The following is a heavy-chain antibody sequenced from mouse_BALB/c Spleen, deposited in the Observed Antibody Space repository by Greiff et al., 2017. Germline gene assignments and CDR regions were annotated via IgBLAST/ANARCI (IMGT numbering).Heavy chain of an antibody. CDR1: GYTFTSYV. V-gene: IGHV1-14*01. J-gene: IGHJ1*01. D-gene: IGHD2-1*01. Sequence: VQLQQSGPELVKPGASVKMSCKASGYTFTSYVMHWVKQKPGQGLEWIGYINPYNDGTKYNEKFKGKATLTSDKSSSTAYMELSSLTSEDSAVYYCAREEGYYGTYWYFDVWGAGTTVTVSS. CDR2: INPYNDGT. CDR3: AREEGYYGTYWYFDV.